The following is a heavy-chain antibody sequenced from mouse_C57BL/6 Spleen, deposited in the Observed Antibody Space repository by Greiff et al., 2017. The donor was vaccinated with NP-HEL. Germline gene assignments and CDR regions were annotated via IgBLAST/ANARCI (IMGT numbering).Heavy chain of an antibody. Sequence: EVKLMESGPELVKPGASVKMSCKASGYTFTDYNMHWVKQSHGKSLEWIGYINPNNGGTSYNQKFKGKATLTVNKSSSTAYMELRSLTSEDSAVYYCAREAYYYGSSSWYFDVWGTGTTVTVSS. J-gene: IGHJ1*03. CDR2: INPNNGGT. CDR3: AREAYYYGSSSWYFDV. CDR1: GYTFTDYN. D-gene: IGHD1-1*01. V-gene: IGHV1-22*01.